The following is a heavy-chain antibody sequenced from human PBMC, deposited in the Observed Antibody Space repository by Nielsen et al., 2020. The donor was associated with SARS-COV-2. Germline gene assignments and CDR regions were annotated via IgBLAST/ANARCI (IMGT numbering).Heavy chain of an antibody. D-gene: IGHD2-21*02. CDR3: VKSSANWYSSFDY. V-gene: IGHV3-NL1*01. Sequence: GESLKISCAASGFTFSYYGMHWVRQAPGKGLEWVSGITNAAVATYYADSVKGRFTISRDNSKDTLYLEMSSLRVEETAFYYCVKSSANWYSSFDYWGPGTLVTVSS. CDR1: GFTFSYYG. J-gene: IGHJ4*02. CDR2: ITNAAVAT.